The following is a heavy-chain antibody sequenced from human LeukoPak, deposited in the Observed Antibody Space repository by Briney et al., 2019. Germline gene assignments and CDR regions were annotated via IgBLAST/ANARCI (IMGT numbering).Heavy chain of an antibody. V-gene: IGHV1-2*02. CDR1: GYTFTGYY. CDR3: ARDGGCSSTSCFLSWLDP. J-gene: IGHJ5*02. Sequence: ASVKVSCKASGYTFTGYYMHWVRQAPGQGLEWMGWINPNSGGTNYAQKFQGRVTMTRDTSISTAYMELSRLRSDDTAVYYCARDGGCSSTSCFLSWLDPWGQGTLVTVSS. CDR2: INPNSGGT. D-gene: IGHD2-2*01.